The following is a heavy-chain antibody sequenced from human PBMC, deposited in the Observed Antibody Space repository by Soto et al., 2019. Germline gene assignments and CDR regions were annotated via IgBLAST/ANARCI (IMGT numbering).Heavy chain of an antibody. CDR3: ARDQYYDSSGYYHTNYGMDV. Sequence: SETLSLTCTVSGGSISSGGYYWSWIRQHPGKGLEWIGYIYYSGSTNYNPSLKSRVTISVDTSKNQFSLKLSSVTAADTAVYYCARDQYYDSSGYYHTNYGMDVWGQGTTVTVSS. CDR2: IYYSGST. D-gene: IGHD3-22*01. J-gene: IGHJ6*02. V-gene: IGHV4-61*08. CDR1: GGSISSGGYY.